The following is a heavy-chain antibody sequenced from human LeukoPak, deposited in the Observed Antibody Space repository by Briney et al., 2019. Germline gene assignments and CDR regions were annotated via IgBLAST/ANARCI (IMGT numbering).Heavy chain of an antibody. CDR1: GYTFSSYA. Sequence: ASVKVSCKASGYTFSSYAIHWVRQAPGQRPEWMGWIYVGNGNTKYSQKFQDRVTITRDTSASTVYMELTSLRSEDTAVYYCARDVDGRDGYNQMGGYWGQGTLVTVSS. V-gene: IGHV1-3*01. D-gene: IGHD5-24*01. J-gene: IGHJ4*02. CDR2: IYVGNGNT. CDR3: ARDVDGRDGYNQMGGY.